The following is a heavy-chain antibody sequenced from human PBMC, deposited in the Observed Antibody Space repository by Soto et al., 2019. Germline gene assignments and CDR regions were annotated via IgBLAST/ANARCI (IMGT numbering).Heavy chain of an antibody. Sequence: ASVKVSCKASGHSITSHFVHWVRRAPGQGLEWMGWMNPNSGNTGYAQKFQGRVTMTRNTSISTAYMELSSLRSEDTAVYYCARTLYGDNVDCWGQGTLVTVSS. CDR2: MNPNSGNT. CDR1: GHSITSHF. J-gene: IGHJ4*02. CDR3: ARTLYGDNVDC. D-gene: IGHD4-17*01. V-gene: IGHV1-8*02.